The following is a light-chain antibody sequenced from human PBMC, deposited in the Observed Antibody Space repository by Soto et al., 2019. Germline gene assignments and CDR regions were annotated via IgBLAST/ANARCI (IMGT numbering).Light chain of an antibody. CDR2: EVS. CDR3: GSYTTSTTRV. J-gene: IGLJ1*01. Sequence: QSALTQPASVSGSPGQSITISCTGTSSDVGGYNYVSWYQQHPGKAPKLMIYEVSNRPSGVSSRFSGSKSGNTASLTISGLPAEDAADYYCGSYTTSTTRVLGTGTKVTVL. CDR1: SSDVGGYNY. V-gene: IGLV2-14*01.